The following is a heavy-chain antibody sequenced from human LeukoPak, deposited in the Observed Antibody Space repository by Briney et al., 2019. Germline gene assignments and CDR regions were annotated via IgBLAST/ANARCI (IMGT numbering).Heavy chain of an antibody. CDR3: AKDMRKEYYYDSSGYLDY. D-gene: IGHD3-22*01. V-gene: IGHV3-43*02. CDR1: GFTFDDYA. J-gene: IGHJ4*02. CDR2: ISGDGGST. Sequence: GGSLRLSCAASGFTFDDYAMHWVRQAPGKGLEWVSLISGDGGSTYYADSVKGRFTISRDNSKNSLYLQMNSLRTEGTALYYCAKDMRKEYYYDSSGYLDYWGQGTLVTVSS.